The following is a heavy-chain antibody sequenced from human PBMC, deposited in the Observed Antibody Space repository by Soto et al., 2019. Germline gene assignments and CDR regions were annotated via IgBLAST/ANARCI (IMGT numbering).Heavy chain of an antibody. CDR2: INHSGGT. Sequence: QVQLQQWGAGLLKPSETLSLTCAVYGGSFSGYYWSWIRQPPGKGLEWIGEINHSGGTNYNPSLKSRVTRSVATSKNQFSLKLSSVTAADTAVYYCARGLRGVIVATVHNWFDPWGQGTLVTVSS. V-gene: IGHV4-34*01. CDR1: GGSFSGYY. D-gene: IGHD5-12*01. CDR3: ARGLRGVIVATVHNWFDP. J-gene: IGHJ5*02.